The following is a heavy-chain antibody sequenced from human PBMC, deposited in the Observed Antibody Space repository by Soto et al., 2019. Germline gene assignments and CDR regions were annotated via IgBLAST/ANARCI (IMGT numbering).Heavy chain of an antibody. Sequence: PWGSLRLSCAASGFTFSSYAMHWVRQAPGKGLEWVAVISYDGSNKYYADSVKGRFTISRDNSKNTLYLQMNSLRAEDTAVYYCAREQLELFAFDIWGQGTMVTVSS. D-gene: IGHD1-7*01. J-gene: IGHJ3*02. V-gene: IGHV3-30-3*01. CDR2: ISYDGSNK. CDR3: AREQLELFAFDI. CDR1: GFTFSSYA.